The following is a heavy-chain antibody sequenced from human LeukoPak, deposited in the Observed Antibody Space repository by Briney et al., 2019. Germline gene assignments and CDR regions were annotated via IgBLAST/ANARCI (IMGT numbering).Heavy chain of an antibody. D-gene: IGHD1-20*01. V-gene: IGHV4-4*07. CDR3: ARASSPITGTRYYFDY. CDR2: IYTSGST. J-gene: IGHJ4*02. CDR1: GGSISSHY. Sequence: SETLSLTCTVCGGSISSHYWTWIRQPAGKGLEWIGRIYTSGSTNYNPSLKSRVTMSVDTSKNQFSLKLSSVTAADTAVYYCARASSPITGTRYYFDYWGQGTLVTVSS.